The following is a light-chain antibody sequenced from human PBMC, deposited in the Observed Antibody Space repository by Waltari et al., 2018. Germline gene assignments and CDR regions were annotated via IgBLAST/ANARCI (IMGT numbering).Light chain of an antibody. CDR1: LSNIGANF. CDR3: AAWDDSLSGHFV. Sequence: QSVLTQPPSASGTPGQSVTISCSGSLSNIGANFVYWYQQVPGTAPKILIYRNVPRPSGVPDCFSASKSGTSASLAISGLRSEDEADYFCAAWDDSLSGHFVFGTGTKVIV. V-gene: IGLV1-47*01. J-gene: IGLJ1*01. CDR2: RNV.